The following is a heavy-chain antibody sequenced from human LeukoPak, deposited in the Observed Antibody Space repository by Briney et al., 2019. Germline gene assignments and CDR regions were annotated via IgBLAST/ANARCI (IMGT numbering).Heavy chain of an antibody. CDR1: GGSISSSSHY. CDR3: ASQGGVGATVLDDY. Sequence: SETLSLTCTVSGGSISSSSHYWGWIRQPPGKGLDWIGSIYYSGSTYYNPSLKSRVTISIDTSKNQFSLKLSSVTAADTAVYYCASQGGVGATVLDDYWGQGTLVTVPT. J-gene: IGHJ4*02. V-gene: IGHV4-39*01. CDR2: IYYSGST. D-gene: IGHD1-26*01.